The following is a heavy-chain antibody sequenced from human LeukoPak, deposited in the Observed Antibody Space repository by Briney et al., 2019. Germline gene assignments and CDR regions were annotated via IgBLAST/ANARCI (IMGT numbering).Heavy chain of an antibody. Sequence: GRSLRLSCAASGFTFSSYGMHWVRQAPGKGLEWVAVIWYDGSNKYYADSVKGRFTISRDNSKNTLYPQMNSLRAEDTAVYYCARDLGYDFWSGYPRDYFDYWGQGTLVTVSS. V-gene: IGHV3-33*01. J-gene: IGHJ4*02. CDR2: IWYDGSNK. CDR3: ARDLGYDFWSGYPRDYFDY. CDR1: GFTFSSYG. D-gene: IGHD3-3*01.